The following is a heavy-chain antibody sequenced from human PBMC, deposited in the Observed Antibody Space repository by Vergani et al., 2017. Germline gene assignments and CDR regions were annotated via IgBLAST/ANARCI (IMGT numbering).Heavy chain of an antibody. CDR1: GFTFNHCA. J-gene: IGHJ6*02. V-gene: IGHV3-23*01. D-gene: IGHD5-12*01. CDR3: AKANPRNSGYDYLYYYHAMDV. Sequence: EVQLLESGGDLVQPGGSLRLSCAASGFTFNHCAMNWVRQAPGKGLEWVSGISGSGGSTYYAGSVKGRFTISRDSSKNTLDLQMNSLSAGDTAVYYCAKANPRNSGYDYLYYYHAMDVWGQGTTVTVSS. CDR2: ISGSGGST.